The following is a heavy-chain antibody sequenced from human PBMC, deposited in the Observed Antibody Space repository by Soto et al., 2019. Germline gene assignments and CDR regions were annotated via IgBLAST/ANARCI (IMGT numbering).Heavy chain of an antibody. V-gene: IGHV4-59*01. D-gene: IGHD1-7*01. CDR3: ARVSGTRNWFDP. Sequence: SETLSLTCTVSGGSISSYYWSWIRQPPGKGLEWIGYIYYSGSTNYNPSLKSRVTISVDTSKNQFSLKLSSVTAADTAVYYCARVSGTRNWFDPWGQGTLVTVSS. J-gene: IGHJ5*02. CDR2: IYYSGST. CDR1: GGSISSYY.